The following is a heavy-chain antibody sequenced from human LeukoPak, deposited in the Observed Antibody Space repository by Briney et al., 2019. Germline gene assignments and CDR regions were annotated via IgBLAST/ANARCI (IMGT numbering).Heavy chain of an antibody. D-gene: IGHD3-3*01. CDR1: GGSVSSGGYY. CDR3: ARVSTPLRFSNWFDP. J-gene: IGHJ5*02. V-gene: IGHV4-61*08. Sequence: SETLSLACTVSGGSVSSGGYYWSWIRQPPGKGLEWIGYIYYSGSTNYNPSLKSRVTISIDTSKNQFPLKLSSVTAADTAVYYCARVSTPLRFSNWFDPWGQGTLVTVSS. CDR2: IYYSGST.